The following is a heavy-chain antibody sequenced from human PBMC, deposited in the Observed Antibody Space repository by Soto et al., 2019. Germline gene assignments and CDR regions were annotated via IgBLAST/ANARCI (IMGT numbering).Heavy chain of an antibody. D-gene: IGHD3-16*01. J-gene: IGHJ4*02. V-gene: IGHV4-4*02. CDR3: ARSGGAGRPITHDY. CDR2: IYHSEST. Sequence: QVQLQESGPGLVKPSGTLSLTCAVSGGSISSSNWWTWVRQPPGKGLEWSGEIYHSESTNYNPSLKSRVTISVDKSKNQFALKLSSVTAADTAVYYCARSGGAGRPITHDYWDQGTLVTVSS. CDR1: GGSISSSNW.